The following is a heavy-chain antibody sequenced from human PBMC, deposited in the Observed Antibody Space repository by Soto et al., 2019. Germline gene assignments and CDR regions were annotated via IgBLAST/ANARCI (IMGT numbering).Heavy chain of an antibody. CDR1: GGNFQTYA. CDR3: ARVRTGVYGSGSTSPRFYYGMDV. CDR2: IIPVFAST. V-gene: IGHV1-69*12. J-gene: IGHJ6*02. Sequence: QVQLEQSGAEVKQPGSSVKVSCKASGGNFQTYAFTWVRQAPGQGLEWMGGIIPVFASTTSAQKFQGRVRLTEAESTNSVYLELSSLMAEDTAIYYCARVRTGVYGSGSTSPRFYYGMDVWGQGTAVTVSS. D-gene: IGHD3-10*01.